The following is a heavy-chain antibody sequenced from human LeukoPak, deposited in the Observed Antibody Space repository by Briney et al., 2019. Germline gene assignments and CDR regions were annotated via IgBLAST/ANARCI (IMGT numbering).Heavy chain of an antibody. V-gene: IGHV3-30*04. Sequence: PGGSLRLSCAASGFSFSSYAMHWVRQAPGEGLERVAFISYEGRDKFYAGSVKGRFTISRDNSKNTLYLEMNSLRTEDTAVYYCAKEGGIDPGAFDIWGQGTMVTVSS. D-gene: IGHD3-16*01. CDR3: AKEGGIDPGAFDI. CDR1: GFSFSSYA. J-gene: IGHJ3*02. CDR2: ISYEGRDK.